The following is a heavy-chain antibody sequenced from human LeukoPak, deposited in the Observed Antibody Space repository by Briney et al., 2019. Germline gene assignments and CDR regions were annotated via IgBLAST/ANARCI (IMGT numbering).Heavy chain of an antibody. V-gene: IGHV1-18*01. CDR3: ARVPIPELLWVGEEQGGYYYYYMDV. D-gene: IGHD3-10*01. CDR2: ISAYNGNT. J-gene: IGHJ6*03. CDR1: GYTFTSYD. Sequence: ASVKVSCKASGYTFTSYDINWVRQAPGQGLEWLGWISAYNGNTNYAQKFQGRVTMTTDTHTSTAYMELRSLRSDDTAVYYCARVPIPELLWVGEEQGGYYYYYMDVWGKGTTVTISS.